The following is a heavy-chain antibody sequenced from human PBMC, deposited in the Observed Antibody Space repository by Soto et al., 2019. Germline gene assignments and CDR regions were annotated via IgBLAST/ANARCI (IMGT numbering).Heavy chain of an antibody. V-gene: IGHV1-69*01. Sequence: QVQLVQSVAEVKKPGSSVKVSCKASGDSFSSYAISWVRQAPGHGLEWVGRIIPIFGTPNYAQRVEGRVTITADESTSKANMELSSLSSDDTDDYYCASGGNYYEPSALAYWGQGTLVTVSS. D-gene: IGHD3-22*01. CDR1: GDSFSSYA. J-gene: IGHJ4*02. CDR2: IIPIFGTP. CDR3: ASGGNYYEPSALAY.